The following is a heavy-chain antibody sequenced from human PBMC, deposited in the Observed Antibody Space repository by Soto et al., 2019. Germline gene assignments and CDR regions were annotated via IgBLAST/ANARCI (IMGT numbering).Heavy chain of an antibody. D-gene: IGHD1-1*01. Sequence: EVQLLESGGGLVQPGGSLRLSCAASGFTFSSYAMSWVRQAPGKGLEWVSAISGSGASTYYADSVKGRFTISRDNSENTLDVQMNSLRAEDTALYYCATDARSNLNTGHYNDAFDIWGQGTMVTVSS. CDR1: GFTFSSYA. CDR2: ISGSGAST. J-gene: IGHJ3*02. CDR3: ATDARSNLNTGHYNDAFDI. V-gene: IGHV3-23*01.